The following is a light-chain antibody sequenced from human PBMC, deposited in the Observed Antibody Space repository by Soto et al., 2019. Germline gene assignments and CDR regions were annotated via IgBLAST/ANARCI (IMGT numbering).Light chain of an antibody. V-gene: IGLV2-23*02. CDR3: CSYAGTVAYV. CDR1: SSDVGSYNL. J-gene: IGLJ1*01. Sequence: QSALAQPASVSGSPGQSITISCTGTSSDVGSYNLVSWYQQHPGKAPKLIIYEVNTRPSGISNRFSGSKSGDTASLTISGLQAEDEADYFCCSYAGTVAYVFGTGTKVTVL. CDR2: EVN.